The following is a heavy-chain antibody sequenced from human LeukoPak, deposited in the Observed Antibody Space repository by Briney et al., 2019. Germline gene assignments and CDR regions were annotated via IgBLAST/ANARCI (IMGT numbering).Heavy chain of an antibody. D-gene: IGHD6-13*01. J-gene: IGHJ4*02. V-gene: IGHV3-11*01. CDR3: ARPVSSSSWPIDY. CDR1: GFTFSDYY. CDR2: ISSSGSTI. Sequence: PGGSLRLSCAASGFTFSDYYMSWIRQAPGKGLEWVSYISSSGSTIYYADSVKGRFTISRDNAKNSLYLQMNSLRAEDTAVYYCARPVSSSSWPIDYWGQGTLVTVSS.